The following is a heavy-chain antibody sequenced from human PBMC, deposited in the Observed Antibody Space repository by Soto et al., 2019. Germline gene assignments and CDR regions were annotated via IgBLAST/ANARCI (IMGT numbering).Heavy chain of an antibody. CDR2: ISGSGGST. V-gene: IGHV3-23*01. Sequence: GSLRLSCAASGFTFSSYAMSWVRQAPGKGLEWVSAISGSGGSTYYADSVKGRFTISRDNSKNTLYLQMNSLRAEDTAVYYRAKDGSLPAAVYYYYGMDVWGQGTTVTVSS. CDR1: GFTFSSYA. J-gene: IGHJ6*02. CDR3: AKDGSLPAAVYYYYGMDV. D-gene: IGHD2-2*01.